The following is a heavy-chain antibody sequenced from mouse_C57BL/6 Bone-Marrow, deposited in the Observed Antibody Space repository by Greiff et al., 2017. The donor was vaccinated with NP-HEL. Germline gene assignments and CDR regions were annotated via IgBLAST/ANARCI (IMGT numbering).Heavy chain of an antibody. J-gene: IGHJ2*01. CDR2: IWSGGST. V-gene: IGHV2-2*01. D-gene: IGHD2-12*01. Sequence: VMLVESGPGLVQPSQSLSITCTVSGFSLTSYGVHWVRQSPGQGLEWLGVIWSGGSTYYNAAFISRLSISKDNSKSQVFFKMNSLQADDTAIYYCARNAYYNGFFDYWGQGTTLTVSA. CDR1: GFSLTSYG. CDR3: ARNAYYNGFFDY.